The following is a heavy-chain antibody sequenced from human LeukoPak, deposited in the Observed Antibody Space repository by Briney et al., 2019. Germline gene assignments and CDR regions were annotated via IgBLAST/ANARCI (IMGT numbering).Heavy chain of an antibody. Sequence: GGSLKISCQGSGYSFTNYWIGWVRQMPGKGLEWMGMIYPSDSDTRYGPSFQGQVTISADKSISTAYLQWSSLKASDTAMYYCARKTDNSFDYWGQGTLVTVSS. V-gene: IGHV5-51*01. CDR3: ARKTDNSFDY. CDR1: GYSFTNYW. J-gene: IGHJ4*02. CDR2: IYPSDSDT.